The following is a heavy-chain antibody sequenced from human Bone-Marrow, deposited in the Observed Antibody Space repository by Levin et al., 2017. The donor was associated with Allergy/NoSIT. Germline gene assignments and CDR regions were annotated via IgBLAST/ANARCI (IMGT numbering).Heavy chain of an antibody. CDR1: GGSVTNSGDY. D-gene: IGHD3-9*01. CDR3: ARHPNHDILTDYSRDWYFDI. V-gene: IGHV4-39*01. J-gene: IGHJ2*01. Sequence: PSETLSLTCSVSGGSVTNSGDYWAWIRQPPGKGLEWIANFYFSGSTYYNPSLKSRVTISVDTSKNQFSLELTSVTAADTAVYYCARHPNHDILTDYSRDWYFDIWGRGTLVTVSS. CDR2: FYFSGST.